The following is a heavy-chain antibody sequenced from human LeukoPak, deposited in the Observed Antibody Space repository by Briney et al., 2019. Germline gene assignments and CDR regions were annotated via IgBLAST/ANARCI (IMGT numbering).Heavy chain of an antibody. Sequence: QPGRSLRLSCAASGFTFSSYGMHWVRQAPGKGLEWVAVIWYDGSNKYYADSVKGRFTISRDNSKNTLYLQMNSLRAEDTAVYYWGRENIVPGVRNFDYWGQGTLVTVSS. CDR1: GFTFSSYG. CDR2: IWYDGSNK. V-gene: IGHV3-33*01. CDR3: GRENIVPGVRNFDY. J-gene: IGHJ4*02. D-gene: IGHD3-10*01.